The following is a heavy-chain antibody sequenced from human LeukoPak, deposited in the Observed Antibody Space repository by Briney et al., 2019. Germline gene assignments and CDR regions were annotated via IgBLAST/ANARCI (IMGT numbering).Heavy chain of an antibody. V-gene: IGHV3-23*01. CDR3: AKVGHGDYVYYYYGMDV. CDR2: ISGSGGST. D-gene: IGHD4-17*01. Sequence: GGSLRLSCAASGFTFSNYAMGWVRQAPGKGLEWVSAISGSGGSTYYADSVKGRFTISRDNSKNTLYLQMNSLRAEDTAVYYCAKVGHGDYVYYYYGMDVWGQGTTVTVSS. J-gene: IGHJ6*02. CDR1: GFTFSNYA.